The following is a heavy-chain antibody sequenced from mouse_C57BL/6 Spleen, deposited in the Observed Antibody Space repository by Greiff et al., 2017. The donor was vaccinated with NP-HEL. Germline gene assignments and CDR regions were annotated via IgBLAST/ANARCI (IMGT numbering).Heavy chain of an antibody. V-gene: IGHV5-16*01. J-gene: IGHJ4*01. CDR1: GFTFSDYY. Sequence: EVKVVESEGGLVQPGSSMKLSCTASGFTFSDYYMAWVRQVPEKGLEWVANINYDGSSTYYLDSLKSRFIISRDNAKNILYLQMSSLKSEDTATYYCARGGNLYYAMDYWGQGTSVTVSS. CDR3: ARGGNLYYAMDY. CDR2: INYDGSST. D-gene: IGHD2-1*01.